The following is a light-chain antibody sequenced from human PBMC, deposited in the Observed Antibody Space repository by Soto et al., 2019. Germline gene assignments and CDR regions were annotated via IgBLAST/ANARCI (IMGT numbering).Light chain of an antibody. CDR2: AAS. Sequence: DLQLTQSPSFLSASVGDRVTITCRASQGISSYLAWYQQKPGTVPKLLISAASTLQSGVPSRFSGSGSGTEFTLTISSLQPEDFATYYCQQLNSYPLTFGGGTKVEIK. CDR3: QQLNSYPLT. CDR1: QGISSY. J-gene: IGKJ4*01. V-gene: IGKV1-9*01.